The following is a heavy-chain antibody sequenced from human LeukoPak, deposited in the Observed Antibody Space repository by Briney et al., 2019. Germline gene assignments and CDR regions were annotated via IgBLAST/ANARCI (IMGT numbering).Heavy chain of an antibody. CDR2: INHSGST. J-gene: IGHJ4*02. D-gene: IGHD3-3*01. Sequence: SETLSLTCAVYGGSFSGYYWSWIRQPPGNGLEWIGEINHSGSTNYNPSLKSRVTISVDTSKNQFSLKLSSVTAADTAVYYCAREELMRFSHPLDYWGQGTLVTVSS. CDR3: AREELMRFSHPLDY. V-gene: IGHV4-34*01. CDR1: GGSFSGYY.